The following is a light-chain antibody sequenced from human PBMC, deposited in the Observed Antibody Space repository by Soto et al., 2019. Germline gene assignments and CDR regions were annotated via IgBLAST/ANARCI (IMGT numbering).Light chain of an antibody. V-gene: IGKV3-15*01. CDR3: PLQNNWRLT. CDR1: QSVSSN. J-gene: IGKJ4*01. CDR2: GAS. Sequence: DIDRPQAPSRPTVSLGGRATITCRASQSVSSNLAWYQQKPGQAPRLLIYGASTTATGIPARFSGSGSGSEINLTVSSLGLRAFAFCCCPLQNNWRLTVGGGTKVDIK.